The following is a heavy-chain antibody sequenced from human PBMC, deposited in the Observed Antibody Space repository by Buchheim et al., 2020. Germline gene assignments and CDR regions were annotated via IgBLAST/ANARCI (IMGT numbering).Heavy chain of an antibody. CDR2: TYYSGST. D-gene: IGHD3-22*01. J-gene: IGHJ4*02. V-gene: IGHV4-59*01. CDR1: GGSISSYY. Sequence: QVQLQESGPGLVKPSETLSLTCTVSGGSISSYYWSWIRQPPGKGLEWIGYTYYSGSTNYNPSLKSRVTISVDTSKNQFSLKLSSVTAADTAVYYCARGYYDSSGSKRAFDYWGQGTL. CDR3: ARGYYDSSGSKRAFDY.